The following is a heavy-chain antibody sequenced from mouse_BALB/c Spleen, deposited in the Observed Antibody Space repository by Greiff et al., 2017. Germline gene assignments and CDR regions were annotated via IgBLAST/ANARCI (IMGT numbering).Heavy chain of an antibody. CDR1: GFTFSSFG. J-gene: IGHJ2*01. CDR2: ISSGSSTI. V-gene: IGHV5-17*02. Sequence: EVKLMETGGGLVQPGGSRKLSCAASGFTFSSFGMHWVRQAPEKGLEWVAYISSGSSTIYYADTVKGRFTISRDNPKNTLFLQMTSLRSEDTAMYYCARAGYYDNYFDYWGQGTTLTVSS. CDR3: ARAGYYDNYFDY. D-gene: IGHD2-4*01.